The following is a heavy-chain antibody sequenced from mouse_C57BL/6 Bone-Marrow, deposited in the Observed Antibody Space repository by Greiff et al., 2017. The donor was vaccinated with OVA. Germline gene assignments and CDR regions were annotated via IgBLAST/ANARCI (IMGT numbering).Heavy chain of an antibody. J-gene: IGHJ3*01. CDR3: ARKEDSSGPAWCAY. Sequence: QVQLKQSGAELVRPGTSVKVSCKASGYAFTNSLIEWVKQRPGQGLEWIGVINPGSGGTNYNEKFQGKATLTADKSSTTAYMQLSSLTSADSAVYFCARKEDSSGPAWCAYWGQGTLVTVSA. V-gene: IGHV1-54*01. D-gene: IGHD3-2*02. CDR1: GYAFTNSL. CDR2: INPGSGGT.